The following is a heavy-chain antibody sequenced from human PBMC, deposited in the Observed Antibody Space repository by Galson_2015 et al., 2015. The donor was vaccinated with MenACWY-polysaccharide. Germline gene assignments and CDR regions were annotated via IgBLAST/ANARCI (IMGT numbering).Heavy chain of an antibody. Sequence: LSLTCSVSGGSISSYKWIWIRQSPERGLEWIGYMSYSGFSNYNPSLRSRATILVDTSQKQISLKLTSVAAADTAVYYCAGLAAGSPFCWFDPWGQGILVTVSS. V-gene: IGHV4-59*01. D-gene: IGHD6-19*01. CDR2: MSYSGFS. J-gene: IGHJ5*02. CDR3: AGLAAGSPFCWFDP. CDR1: GGSISSYK.